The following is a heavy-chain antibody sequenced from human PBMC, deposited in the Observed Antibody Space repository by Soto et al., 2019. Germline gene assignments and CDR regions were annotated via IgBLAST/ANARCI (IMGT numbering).Heavy chain of an antibody. Sequence: SETLSLTCTVSGGSISGYYWSWIRQPPGKGLEWIGYMYNTGSTVYNPSFKSRVTISVDTSENQFSLKLNSVTAADTAVYYCARHRDGGATGYWGQGTLVTVS. CDR1: GGSISGYY. J-gene: IGHJ4*02. CDR3: ARHRDGGATGY. V-gene: IGHV4-59*01. D-gene: IGHD1-26*01. CDR2: MYNTGST.